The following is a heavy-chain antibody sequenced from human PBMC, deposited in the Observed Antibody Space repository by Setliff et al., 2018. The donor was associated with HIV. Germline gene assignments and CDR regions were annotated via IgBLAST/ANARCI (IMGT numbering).Heavy chain of an antibody. D-gene: IGHD3-16*02. CDR1: GFTFDDYG. J-gene: IGHJ4*02. CDR3: ARGPGYFDYVWGTYHTLDYFES. V-gene: IGHV3-20*01. CDR2: INWNGGST. Sequence: GESLKISCAASGFTFDDYGMSWVRQAPGKGLEWVSDINWNGGSTGYVDSVKGRFTISRDNSKNTLYLQMGSLRPEDMAVYHCARGPGYFDYVWGTYHTLDYFESWGQGTLVTVSS.